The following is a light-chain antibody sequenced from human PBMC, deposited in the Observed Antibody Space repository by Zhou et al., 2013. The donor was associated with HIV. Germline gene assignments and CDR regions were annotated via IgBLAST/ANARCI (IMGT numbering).Light chain of an antibody. V-gene: IGKV2-30*01. CDR2: KVS. J-gene: IGKJ2*01. CDR3: MQGSRWPLNT. CDR1: QNLVYTDGNTY. Sequence: DVVMTQSPLSLSVTLGQPASISCRSSQNLVYTDGNTYLNWFHQRPGQSPRRLIYKVSSRDSGVPDRFSGSGSGTDFTLKISRVEPEDVGVYYCMQGSRWPLNTFGQGTKLEIK.